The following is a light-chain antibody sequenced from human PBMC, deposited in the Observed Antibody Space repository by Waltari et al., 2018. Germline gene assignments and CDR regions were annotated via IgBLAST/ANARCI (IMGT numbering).Light chain of an antibody. CDR2: EVS. V-gene: IGLV2-14*01. CDR3: SSYTTSSTWV. J-gene: IGLJ3*02. Sequence: QSALTQPASMSGSPGQSITISCTGTNSDVGGYHYVSWYQQHPDKAPKLMIYEVSDRPSGVSNRFSGSKSGNTASLSISGLQAEDEADYYCSSYTTSSTWVFGGGTKLTVL. CDR1: NSDVGGYHY.